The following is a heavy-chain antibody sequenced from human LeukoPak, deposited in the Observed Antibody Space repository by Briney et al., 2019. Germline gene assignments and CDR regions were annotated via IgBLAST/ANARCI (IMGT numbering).Heavy chain of an antibody. J-gene: IGHJ4*02. CDR3: AKDRGLWFGEWDY. CDR1: GFTFSSHS. Sequence: GGSLRLSCAASGFTFSSHSMNWVRQAPGKGLEWVSSISSSSSYIYYADSVKGRFTISRDNAKNSLYLQMNSLRAEDTAVYYCAKDRGLWFGEWDYWGQGTLVTVSS. V-gene: IGHV3-21*01. D-gene: IGHD3-10*01. CDR2: ISSSSSYI.